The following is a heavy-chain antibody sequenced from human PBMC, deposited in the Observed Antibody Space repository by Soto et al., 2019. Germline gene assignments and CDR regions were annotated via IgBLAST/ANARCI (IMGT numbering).Heavy chain of an antibody. Sequence: MXLSCVASGFPFRSYDVNSVRQAPWKGPEWVSHISGSGTTIYYADSVRGRFTISRDNAKNSLYLQMNSLRAEDRAIYYCARGYTGGWSRGGYFDYWGQGTLVTVSS. J-gene: IGHJ4*02. V-gene: IGHV3-48*03. CDR2: ISGSGTTI. CDR3: ARGYTGGWSRGGYFDY. CDR1: GFPFRSYD. D-gene: IGHD6-19*01.